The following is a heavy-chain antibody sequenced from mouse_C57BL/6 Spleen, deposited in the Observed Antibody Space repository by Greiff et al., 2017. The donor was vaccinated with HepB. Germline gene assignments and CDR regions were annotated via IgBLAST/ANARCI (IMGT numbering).Heavy chain of an antibody. Sequence: EVQRVESGGGLAQSGRSLRLSCATSGFTFSDFYMEWVRQAPGKGLEWIAASRNKANDYTTDYSASVKGRFIVSRDTSQSILYLQMNALRAEDTAIYYCARNYYGNYWYFDVWGTGTTVTVSS. J-gene: IGHJ1*03. V-gene: IGHV7-1*01. CDR3: ARNYYGNYWYFDV. CDR1: GFTFSDFY. CDR2: SRNKANDYTT. D-gene: IGHD1-2*01.